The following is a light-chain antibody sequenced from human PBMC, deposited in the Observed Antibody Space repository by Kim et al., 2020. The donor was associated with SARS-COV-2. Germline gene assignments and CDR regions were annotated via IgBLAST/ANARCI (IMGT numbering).Light chain of an antibody. CDR2: QDT. CDR1: KLGDKY. J-gene: IGLJ1*01. Sequence: SYELTQPPSMSVSPGQTASITCSGDKLGDKYVCWYQQKPGQSPVVVIYQDTKRPSGIPERFSGSNSGNTATLTISGTQAMDEADYYCQAWNSNTHYVFGT. V-gene: IGLV3-1*01. CDR3: QAWNSNTHYV.